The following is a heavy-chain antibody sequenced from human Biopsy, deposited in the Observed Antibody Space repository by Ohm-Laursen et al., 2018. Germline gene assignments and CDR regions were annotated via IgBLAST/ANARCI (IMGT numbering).Heavy chain of an antibody. D-gene: IGHD6-19*01. Sequence: GTLSLTCTVSGGSVSSGSFYWTWIRQPPGQGLEYIGYIYDRGSTANYNPSLESRVTMSVDMPKNQCSLKLSSVTAADTAIYYCARGMRSSGWPYFDSWGQGTLVTVSS. CDR2: IYDRGSTA. V-gene: IGHV4-61*01. J-gene: IGHJ4*02. CDR3: ARGMRSSGWPYFDS. CDR1: GGSVSSGSFY.